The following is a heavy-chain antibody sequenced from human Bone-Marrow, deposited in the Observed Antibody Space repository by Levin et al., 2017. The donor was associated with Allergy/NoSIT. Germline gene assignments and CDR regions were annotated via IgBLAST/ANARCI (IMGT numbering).Heavy chain of an antibody. CDR3: ARIYDSTGYYSGIGTFDV. V-gene: IGHV3-7*01. J-gene: IGHJ3*01. CDR2: IHLDGSEK. Sequence: GGSLRLSCVATAFTFDAYWMTWVRQAPGKGPEWVANIHLDGSEKYYVDSVKGRFTIFRDNAKNSLYLQMNSLRAEDTAVYYCARIYDSTGYYSGIGTFDVWGRGTMVTVSS. D-gene: IGHD3-22*01. CDR1: AFTFDAYW.